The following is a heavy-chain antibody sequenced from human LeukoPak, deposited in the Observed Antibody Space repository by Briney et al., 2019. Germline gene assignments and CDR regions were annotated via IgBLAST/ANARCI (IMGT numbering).Heavy chain of an antibody. Sequence: SETLSLTCSVSGGSISSGDYFWTWIRQPPGKGLEYIGYIYYSGTTYYNPSLKSRTTMSVDMSANQFSLRLTSVSAADTAVYYCTRAYWIGFHFDSWGQGILVSVSS. V-gene: IGHV4-30-4*01. J-gene: IGHJ4*02. CDR1: GGSISSGDYF. CDR2: IYYSGTT. CDR3: TRAYWIGFHFDS. D-gene: IGHD3-3*01.